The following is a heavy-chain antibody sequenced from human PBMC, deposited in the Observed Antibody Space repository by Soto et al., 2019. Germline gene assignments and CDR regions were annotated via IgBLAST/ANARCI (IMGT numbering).Heavy chain of an antibody. V-gene: IGHV3-9*01. D-gene: IGHD6-13*01. Sequence: LQRHSCRASEFTFEDYAMHWVRQTPGKGLEWASYITRNSGYIGYADSVKGRFTISRDNANNSLYLQMNSLKTEDTAFYYCAKALYGSSSSPIDFWGQGTLVT. CDR2: ITRNSGYI. J-gene: IGHJ1*01. CDR3: AKALYGSSSSPIDF. CDR1: EFTFEDYA.